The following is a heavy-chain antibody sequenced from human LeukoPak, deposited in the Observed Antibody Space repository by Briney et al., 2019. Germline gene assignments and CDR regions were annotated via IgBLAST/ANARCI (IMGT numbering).Heavy chain of an antibody. Sequence: SETLSLTCTVSGYSFSSGHFWSWIRQPPGKGLEWIGSIYGSGTTYYDPPLRSRVSISADTSKNHFSLELSSVTAADTAVYYCASVGGGSPYWGQGTLVTVSS. CDR1: GYSFSSGHF. CDR3: ASVGGGSPY. D-gene: IGHD3-16*01. V-gene: IGHV4-38-2*02. CDR2: IYGSGTT. J-gene: IGHJ4*02.